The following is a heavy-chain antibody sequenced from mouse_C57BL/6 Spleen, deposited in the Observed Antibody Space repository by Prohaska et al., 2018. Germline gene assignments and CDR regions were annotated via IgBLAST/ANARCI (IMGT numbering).Heavy chain of an antibody. V-gene: IGHV1-50*01. J-gene: IGHJ2*01. CDR3: ARGYADY. D-gene: IGHD2-14*01. Sequence: IDPSDRYTNYNQRCKGKATLTVDTSSSTAYMELSSLTSEDCAVYYWARGYADYWGQGTTLTVSS. CDR2: IDPSDRYT.